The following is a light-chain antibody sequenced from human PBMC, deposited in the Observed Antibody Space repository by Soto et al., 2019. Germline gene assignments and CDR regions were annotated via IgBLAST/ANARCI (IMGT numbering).Light chain of an antibody. V-gene: IGKV3-20*01. CDR2: RTS. J-gene: IGKJ1*01. Sequence: EIVLTQSPGTLSLSPGERATLSCRASQSVSSSYLAWYQQKPGQAPRLLIYRTSNRATGIPDRFSGSGSGTDFTLTISRLEPEDFAVYWCQQYGSSPQTFGQGTKVDIK. CDR3: QQYGSSPQT. CDR1: QSVSSSY.